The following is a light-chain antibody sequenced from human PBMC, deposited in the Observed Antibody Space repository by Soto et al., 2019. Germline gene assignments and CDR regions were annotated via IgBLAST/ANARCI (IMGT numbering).Light chain of an antibody. CDR1: QDIGSD. Sequence: AIQMTQSPSSLSASVGGRVTITCRASQDIGSDLGWYQQKPGKAPKLLIYAASSSHTGVPSRFSGSGSGTDFTLTISSLQPEDFATYYCLQDYNYPWTFGQGTKVDIK. CDR2: AAS. J-gene: IGKJ1*01. V-gene: IGKV1-6*01. CDR3: LQDYNYPWT.